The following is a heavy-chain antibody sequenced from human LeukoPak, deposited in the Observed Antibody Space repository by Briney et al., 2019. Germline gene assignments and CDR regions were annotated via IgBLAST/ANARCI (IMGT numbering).Heavy chain of an antibody. D-gene: IGHD2/OR15-2a*01. Sequence: GGSLRLSCAASGFTFSSYSVNWVRQAPGKGLEWVSSISSSGSYIYYADSVTGRFTISRDNAKNSLYLQMNSLRAEDTAVYYCARDSSHTLDYWGQGTLVTVSS. CDR3: ARDSSHTLDY. V-gene: IGHV3-21*01. J-gene: IGHJ4*02. CDR1: GFTFSSYS. CDR2: ISSSGSYI.